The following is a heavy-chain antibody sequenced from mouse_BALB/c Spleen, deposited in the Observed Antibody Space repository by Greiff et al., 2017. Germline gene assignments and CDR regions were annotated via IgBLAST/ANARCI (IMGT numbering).Heavy chain of an antibody. Sequence: VQLQQSGPELVKPGASVKISCKASGYSFTRYYIHWVKQRPGQGLEWIGWIFPGSGNIKYNEKFKGKATLTADTSSSTAYMQLSSLTSEDSAVYFCARNGDVWYFDVWGEGTTVTVSS. CDR3: ARNGDVWYFDV. J-gene: IGHJ1*01. CDR1: GYSFTRYY. V-gene: IGHV1-66*01. CDR2: IFPGSGNI.